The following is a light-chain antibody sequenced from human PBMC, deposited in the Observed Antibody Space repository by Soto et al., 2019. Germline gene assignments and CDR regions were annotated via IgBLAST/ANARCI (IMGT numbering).Light chain of an antibody. CDR1: SSDIGGDKF. Sequence: QSALTQPASVSGSPGQSITISCTGTSSDIGGDKFVSWYQQHPGEAPKLMIYDVSHRPSGVSDRFSGSKSGNTASLTISGLQAEDEGDYYCSSFTTKSARIFGGGTKVTGL. J-gene: IGLJ2*01. CDR3: SSFTTKSARI. CDR2: DVS. V-gene: IGLV2-14*03.